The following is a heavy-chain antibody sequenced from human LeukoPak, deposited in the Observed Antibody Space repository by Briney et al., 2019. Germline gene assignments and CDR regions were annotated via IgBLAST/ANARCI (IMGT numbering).Heavy chain of an antibody. D-gene: IGHD6-19*01. CDR1: EFTFSSHG. V-gene: IGHV3-30*18. CDR2: ISYDGSNK. CDR3: AKDGRSYSSGWPPFDY. J-gene: IGHJ4*02. Sequence: GRSLRLSCAASEFTFSSHGMHWVRQAPGKGLEWVAVISYDGSNKYYADSVKGRFTISRDNSKNTLYLQMNSLRAEDTAVYHCAKDGRSYSSGWPPFDYWGQGALVTVSS.